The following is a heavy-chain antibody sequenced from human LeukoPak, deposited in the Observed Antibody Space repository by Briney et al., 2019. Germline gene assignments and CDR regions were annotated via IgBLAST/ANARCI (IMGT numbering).Heavy chain of an antibody. CDR1: GFTFSTYW. D-gene: IGHD3-22*01. V-gene: IGHV3-69-1*02. Sequence: KSGGSLRLSCAASGFTFSTYWMSWVRQAPGKGLEWVSYITSGSTIYYADSVKGRFTISRDNAKNSLYLQMNGLRAEDTAVYYCARKYYYDSSGYIDYWGQGTLVTVSS. CDR2: ITSGSTI. CDR3: ARKYYYDSSGYIDY. J-gene: IGHJ4*02.